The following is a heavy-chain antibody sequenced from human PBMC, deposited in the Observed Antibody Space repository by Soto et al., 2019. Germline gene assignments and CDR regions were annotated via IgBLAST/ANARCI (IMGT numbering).Heavy chain of an antibody. CDR1: GGSFSGYY. Sequence: SETLSLTCAVYGGSFSGYYWSWIRQPPGKGLEWIGEINHSGSTNYNPSLKSRVTISVDTSKNQFSLKLSSVTAADTAVYYCARDGGREYYDFWSGYQYMDVWGKGTTVTVSS. CDR2: INHSGST. V-gene: IGHV4-34*01. CDR3: ARDGGREYYDFWSGYQYMDV. D-gene: IGHD3-3*01. J-gene: IGHJ6*03.